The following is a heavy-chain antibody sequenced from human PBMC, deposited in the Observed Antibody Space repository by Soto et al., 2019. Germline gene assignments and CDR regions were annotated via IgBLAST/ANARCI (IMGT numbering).Heavy chain of an antibody. CDR1: GGSMSSSSYY. CDR2: IYYAGST. V-gene: IGHV4-39*01. Sequence: XETLSLTCTVSGGSMSSSSYYWGWIRQPPGKGLEWIGSIYYAGSTSYNPSLKSRVTIFVDTSKNQFSLKLSSVTAADTALYYCATIVGTTPSRYWGQGTLVTVSS. CDR3: ATIVGTTPSRY. J-gene: IGHJ4*02. D-gene: IGHD1-26*01.